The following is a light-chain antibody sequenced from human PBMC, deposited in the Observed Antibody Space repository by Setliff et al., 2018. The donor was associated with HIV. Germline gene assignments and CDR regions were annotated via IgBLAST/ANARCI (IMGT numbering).Light chain of an antibody. V-gene: IGLV2-18*02. CDR3: SSYTSSSTYV. J-gene: IGLJ1*01. CDR2: EVS. CDR1: SSDIGNYNR. Sequence: QSVLTQPPSVSGSPGDSVTISCTGTSSDIGNYNRVSWYQQPPGTVPKLIIYEVSNRPSGVPDRFSGSKSGNTASLTISGLQAEDEADYYCSSYTSSSTYVFGTGTKVTVL.